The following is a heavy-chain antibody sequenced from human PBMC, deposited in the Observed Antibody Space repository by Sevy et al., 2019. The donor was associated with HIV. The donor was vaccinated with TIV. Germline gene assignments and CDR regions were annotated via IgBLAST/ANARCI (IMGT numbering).Heavy chain of an antibody. V-gene: IGHV1-2*02. D-gene: IGHD5-12*01. CDR1: GYTFIGYY. J-gene: IGHJ4*02. CDR2: INPNSGGT. Sequence: ASVKVSCEASGYTFIGYYIHWVRQAPGQGLEWMGWINPNSGGTNYAQKFQGRVTMTRDTSISTAYMELSGLRSDDTAVYYCARKAEMATNLFDYWDQGTLVTVSS. CDR3: ARKAEMATNLFDY.